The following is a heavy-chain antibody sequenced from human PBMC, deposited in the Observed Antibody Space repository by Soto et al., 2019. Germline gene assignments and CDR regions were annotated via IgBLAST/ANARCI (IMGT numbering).Heavy chain of an antibody. CDR2: IIPIFGTA. V-gene: IGHV1-69*01. CDR3: ASARPYSSSWYGGYFDY. J-gene: IGHJ4*02. Sequence: QVQLVQSVAEVKKPGSSVKVSCKASGGTFSSYAISWVRQAPGQGLEWMGGIIPIFGTANYAQKFQGRVTITADESTSTAYMELSSLRSQDTAVYYCASARPYSSSWYGGYFDYWGQGTLVTVSA. CDR1: GGTFSSYA. D-gene: IGHD6-13*01.